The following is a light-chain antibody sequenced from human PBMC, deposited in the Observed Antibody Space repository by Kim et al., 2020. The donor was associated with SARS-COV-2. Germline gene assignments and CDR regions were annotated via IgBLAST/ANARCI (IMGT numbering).Light chain of an antibody. J-gene: IGLJ3*02. CDR2: GKN. V-gene: IGLV3-19*01. CDR1: SLRSYY. CDR3: NSRDSSGRV. Sequence: SSELTQDPAVSVALGQTVRITCQGDSLRSYYASWYQQKPGQPPVLVIYGKNNRPSGFPNRFSGSSSGNTASLTITGAQAEDVADYYCNSRDSSGRVFGGGTQLTVL.